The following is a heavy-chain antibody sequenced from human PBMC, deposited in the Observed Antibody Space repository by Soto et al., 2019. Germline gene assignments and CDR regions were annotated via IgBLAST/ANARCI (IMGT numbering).Heavy chain of an antibody. CDR1: GYTFSNNG. CDR2: SGGYNGNT. Sequence: VQSGGEVKKPGPSVKVSCKASGYTFSNNGFTWVRQAPGQGLEWMGWSGGYNGNTKYAPKFQGRVTRTASTSTRTPHMELRGLRSDDTAVYYCATAIAATGPAASWGQATLVTVSS. CDR3: ATAIAATGPAAS. V-gene: IGHV1-18*01. J-gene: IGHJ5*02. D-gene: IGHD6-13*01.